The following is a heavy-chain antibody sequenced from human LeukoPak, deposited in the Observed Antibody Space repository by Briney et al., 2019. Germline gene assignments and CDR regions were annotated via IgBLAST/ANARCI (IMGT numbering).Heavy chain of an antibody. V-gene: IGHV3-20*04. J-gene: IGHJ4*02. CDR1: GFTFDDYG. CDR3: ARNEYYDSSGYPGGY. CDR2: INWNGGST. Sequence: GGSLRLSCAASGFTFDDYGMSWVRHAPGKGLEWVSGINWNGGSTGYADSVKGRFTISRDNAKNSLYLQMNSLRAEDTALYYCARNEYYDSSGYPGGYWGQGTLVTVSS. D-gene: IGHD3-22*01.